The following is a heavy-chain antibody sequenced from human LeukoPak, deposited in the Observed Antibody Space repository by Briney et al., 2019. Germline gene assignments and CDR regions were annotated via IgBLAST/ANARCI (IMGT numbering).Heavy chain of an antibody. CDR3: ARGSNPNWFDP. CDR1: GGSFSGYY. D-gene: IGHD4-4*01. J-gene: IGHJ5*02. Sequence: SETPSLTCAVYGGSFSGYYWSWIRQPPGKGLEWIGEINHSGSTNYNPSLKSRVTISVDTSKNQFSLKLSSVTAADTAVYYCARGSNPNWFDPWGQGTLVTVSS. V-gene: IGHV4-34*01. CDR2: INHSGST.